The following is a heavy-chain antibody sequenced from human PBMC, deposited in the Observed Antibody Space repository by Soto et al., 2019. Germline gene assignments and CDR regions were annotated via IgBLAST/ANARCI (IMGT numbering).Heavy chain of an antibody. Sequence: QLQLQESGPGLVKPSETLSLTCTVSVGSISSSSYYWGWIRQPPGKGLEWIGSIYYSGSTYYNPSLKSRVTISVDTSKNQFSLKLSSVTAADTAVYYCATVPGIAVAGTHYYYGMDVWGQGTTVTVSS. CDR3: ATVPGIAVAGTHYYYGMDV. J-gene: IGHJ6*02. V-gene: IGHV4-39*01. D-gene: IGHD6-19*01. CDR2: IYYSGST. CDR1: VGSISSSSYY.